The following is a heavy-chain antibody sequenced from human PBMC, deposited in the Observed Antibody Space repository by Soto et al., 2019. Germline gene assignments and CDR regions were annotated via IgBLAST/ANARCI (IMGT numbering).Heavy chain of an antibody. CDR2: ISRSSTTI. J-gene: IGHJ4*02. CDR3: ARDGGQQLVFDS. V-gene: IGHV3-48*02. D-gene: IGHD6-13*01. CDR1: GFTFSSYT. Sequence: EVQLVESGGGLVQPGGSLRLSCAASGFTFSSYTMNWVRQAPGKGLEWVSYISRSSTTIYYADSVKGRFTISRDNAKNTLYLQMNSLRDEDTAVYYCARDGGQQLVFDSWGQGTLVTVSS.